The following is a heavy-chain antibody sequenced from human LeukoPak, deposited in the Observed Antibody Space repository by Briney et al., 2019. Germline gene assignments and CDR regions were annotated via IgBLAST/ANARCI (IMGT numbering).Heavy chain of an antibody. CDR3: ARAGYTISSYRFDY. CDR1: GGSINSYW. CDR2: IYTTGMT. D-gene: IGHD3-16*02. J-gene: IGHJ4*02. V-gene: IGHV4-4*07. Sequence: SETLSLTCSVSGGSINSYWWSWTRQPAGKGLEFIGRIYTTGMTNYNPSLKSRVSMSVDTSKNKFSLELRSVTAADTAVYFCARAGYTISSYRFDYWGQGALVAVSS.